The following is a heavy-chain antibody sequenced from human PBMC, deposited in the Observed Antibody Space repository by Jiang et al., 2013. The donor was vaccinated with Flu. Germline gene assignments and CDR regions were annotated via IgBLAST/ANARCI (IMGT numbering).Heavy chain of an antibody. V-gene: IGHV6-1*01. CDR2: TYYRSKWYN. J-gene: IGHJ6*02. CDR3: AKIGGFGGYRTGYGMDV. D-gene: IGHD3-10*01. Sequence: QTLSLTCAISGDSVSSNSAAWNWIRQSPSRGLEWLGRTYYRSKWYNDYAVSVKSRITINPDTSKNQFSLQLNSVTPEDTAVYYCAKIGGFGGYRTGYGMDVWGQGTTVTVSS. CDR1: GDSVSSNSAA.